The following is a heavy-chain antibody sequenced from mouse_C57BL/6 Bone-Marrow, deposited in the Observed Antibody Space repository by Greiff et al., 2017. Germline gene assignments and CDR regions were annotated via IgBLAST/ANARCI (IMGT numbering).Heavy chain of an antibody. Sequence: QVQLQQPGAELVKPGASVTLSCKASGYTFTSYWMHWVKQRPGQGLGWIGMIHPNSGSTKYNEKLKSKATLTVDKSSSTAYMQLSSLTSEDSAVYYCVRYAPFAYWGQGTLVTVSA. CDR3: VRYAPFAY. CDR1: GYTFTSYW. V-gene: IGHV1-64*01. CDR2: IHPNSGST. J-gene: IGHJ3*01.